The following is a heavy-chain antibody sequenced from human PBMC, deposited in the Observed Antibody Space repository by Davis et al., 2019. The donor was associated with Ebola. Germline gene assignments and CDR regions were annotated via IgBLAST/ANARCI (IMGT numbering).Heavy chain of an antibody. CDR1: GGSISSSNW. CDR3: ARHEGRFLEWLLSYGMDV. Sequence: SETLSLTCAVSGGSISSSNWWSWVRQPPGKGLEWIGEIYHSGSTNYNPSLKSRVTISVDTSKTQFSLKLSSVTAADTAVYYCARHEGRFLEWLLSYGMDVWGQGTTVTVSS. D-gene: IGHD3-3*01. V-gene: IGHV4-4*02. J-gene: IGHJ6*02. CDR2: IYHSGST.